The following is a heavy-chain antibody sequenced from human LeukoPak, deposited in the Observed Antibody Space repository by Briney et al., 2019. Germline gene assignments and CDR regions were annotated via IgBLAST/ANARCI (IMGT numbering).Heavy chain of an antibody. CDR3: ARGGDYGGTYTGLR. V-gene: IGHV3-7*01. Sequence: PGGSLRLSCAASGFTFSNYWMSWVRQAPGKGLEWVANIKPDGSEKYYVGSVKGRFTISRDNAENSLFLQVNSLRAEDTAVYYCARGGDYGGTYTGLRWGQGTQVTVSS. CDR2: IKPDGSEK. J-gene: IGHJ4*02. D-gene: IGHD1-26*01. CDR1: GFTFSNYW.